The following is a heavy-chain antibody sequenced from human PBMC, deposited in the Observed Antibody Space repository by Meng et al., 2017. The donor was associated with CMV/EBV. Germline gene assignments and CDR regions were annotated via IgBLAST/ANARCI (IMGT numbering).Heavy chain of an antibody. J-gene: IGHJ2*01. CDR2: ILGGGNT. V-gene: IGHV3-66*02. CDR1: GFSVSRND. Sequence: GESLKISCAASGFSVSRNDMSWVRQAPGKGLEWVSIILGGGNTYYADSVKGRFTISRDNSRNTLYLQMNSLRTEDTALYYYGSFKQQVGGIYWHLDLWGRGTLVTVSS. D-gene: IGHD1/OR15-1a*01. CDR3: GSFKQQVGGIYWHLDL.